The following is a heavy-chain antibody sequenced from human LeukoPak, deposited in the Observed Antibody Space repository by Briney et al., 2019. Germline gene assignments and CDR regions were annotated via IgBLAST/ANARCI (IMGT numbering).Heavy chain of an antibody. CDR3: ARGDRSTMVRGVRYNWFDP. D-gene: IGHD3-10*01. Sequence: SETLSLTCTVSGGSISSYYWSWIRQPPGKGLEWIGYIYYSGSTNYNPSLRSRVTISVDTSKNQFSLKLSSVTAADTAVYYCARGDRSTMVRGVRYNWFDPWGQGTLVTVSS. CDR1: GGSISSYY. J-gene: IGHJ5*02. CDR2: IYYSGST. V-gene: IGHV4-59*01.